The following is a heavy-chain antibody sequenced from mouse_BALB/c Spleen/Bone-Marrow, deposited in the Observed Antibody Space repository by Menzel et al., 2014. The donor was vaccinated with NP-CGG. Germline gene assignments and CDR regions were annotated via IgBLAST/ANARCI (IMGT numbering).Heavy chain of an antibody. D-gene: IGHD2-14*01. Sequence: QVKLQQSGAELVRPGASVKLSCKASGYTFTSYWINWVKQRPGQGLEWIGSIYPSDSYTNYNQKFKDKATLTVDKSSSTAYMQLSSSTSEDSAVYYCTRGTRCYFDYWGQGTTLTVSS. CDR3: TRGTRCYFDY. CDR2: IYPSDSYT. J-gene: IGHJ2*01. V-gene: IGHV1-69*02. CDR1: GYTFTSYW.